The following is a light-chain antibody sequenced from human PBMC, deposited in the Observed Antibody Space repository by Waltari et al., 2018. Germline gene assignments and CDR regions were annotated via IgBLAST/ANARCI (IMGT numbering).Light chain of an antibody. V-gene: IGKV1-5*03. Sequence: IQMTQSPSTLSASVGARVTITCRASQSISDWVAWYQQKPGTAPKLLLYKVSKLERGVPSRFSVSGSATEFTLTISSLQPDDFATYYCRQYVRFSGPFGPGTKVEIK. J-gene: IGKJ1*01. CDR3: RQYVRFSGP. CDR2: KVS. CDR1: QSISDW.